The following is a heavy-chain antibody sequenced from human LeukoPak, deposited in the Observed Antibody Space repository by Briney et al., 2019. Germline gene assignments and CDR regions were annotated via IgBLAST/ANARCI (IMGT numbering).Heavy chain of an antibody. Sequence: GGSLRLSCAASGFTFSSYGMHWVRQAPGKGLEWVAVISYDGSNKYYADSVKGRFTISRDNFKNTLYLQMNSPRAEDTAVYYCAKDLANYYCYGMDVWGQGTTVTVSS. J-gene: IGHJ6*02. CDR2: ISYDGSNK. V-gene: IGHV3-30*18. D-gene: IGHD5-12*01. CDR3: AKDLANYYCYGMDV. CDR1: GFTFSSYG.